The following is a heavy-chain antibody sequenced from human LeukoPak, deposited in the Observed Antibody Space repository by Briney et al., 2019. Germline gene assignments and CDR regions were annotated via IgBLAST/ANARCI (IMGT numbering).Heavy chain of an antibody. J-gene: IGHJ4*02. D-gene: IGHD4-17*01. V-gene: IGHV4-34*01. CDR1: GGSFGGYY. Sequence: PSETLSLTCAVYGGSFGGYYWGWIRQPPGKGLEWIGSIYYSGSTYYNPSLKSRVTISVDTSKNQFSLKLSSVTAADTAVYYCARALTTVTNHDYWGQGTLVTVSS. CDR2: IYYSGST. CDR3: ARALTTVTNHDY.